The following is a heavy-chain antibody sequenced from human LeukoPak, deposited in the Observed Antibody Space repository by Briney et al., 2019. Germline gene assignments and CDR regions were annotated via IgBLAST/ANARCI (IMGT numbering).Heavy chain of an antibody. Sequence: SETLSLTCTVSGGSVSSSSYYWGWICQPPGKGLEWIGNIYYTGSTHYNPSLKSRVTISVDTSKNQFSLKLSSVTAADTAVYYCASPSVDNYYYYYMDVWGKGTTVTVSS. CDR2: IYYTGST. CDR1: GGSVSSSSYY. V-gene: IGHV4-39*07. CDR3: ASPSVDNYYYYYMDV. J-gene: IGHJ6*03. D-gene: IGHD4-23*01.